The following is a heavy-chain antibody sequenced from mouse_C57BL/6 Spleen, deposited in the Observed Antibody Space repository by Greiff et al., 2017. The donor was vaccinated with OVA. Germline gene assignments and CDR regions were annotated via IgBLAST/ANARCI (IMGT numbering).Heavy chain of an antibody. D-gene: IGHD3-2*02. Sequence: VKLQQPGAELVMPGASVKLSCKASGYTFTSYWMHWVKQRPGQGLEWIGEIDPSDSYTNYNQKFKGKSTLTVDKSSSTAYMQLSSLTSEDSAVYYCARTSQAGAMDYWGQGTSVTVSS. CDR1: GYTFTSYW. J-gene: IGHJ4*01. CDR3: ARTSQAGAMDY. CDR2: IDPSDSYT. V-gene: IGHV1-69*01.